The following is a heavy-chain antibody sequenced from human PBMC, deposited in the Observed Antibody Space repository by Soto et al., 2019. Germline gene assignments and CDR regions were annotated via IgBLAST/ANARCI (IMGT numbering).Heavy chain of an antibody. CDR1: GFTFSSYS. J-gene: IGHJ4*02. CDR2: ISSSSSYI. D-gene: IGHD2-15*01. V-gene: IGHV3-21*01. Sequence: PGGSLRLSCAASGFTFSSYSMNWVRQAPGKGLEWVSSISSSSSYIYYADSVKGRFTISRDNAKNSLYLQMNSLRAEDTAVYYCASKTYCSGGSCYDSVYWGQGTLVTVSS. CDR3: ASKTYCSGGSCYDSVY.